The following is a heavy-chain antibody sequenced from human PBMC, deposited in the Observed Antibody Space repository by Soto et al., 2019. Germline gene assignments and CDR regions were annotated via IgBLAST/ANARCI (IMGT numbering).Heavy chain of an antibody. CDR3: ARDRNRNWFDP. CDR2: ISANNGAT. V-gene: IGHV1-18*01. J-gene: IGHJ5*01. Sequence: ASVKVSCKASGNTFTSNGFSWVRQAPGQELEWMGWISANNGATNYAQKFQDRVIMTTDTSTSTAYMELRSLRSDDTAVYYCARDRNRNWFDPWGQGALVTVS. CDR1: GNTFTSNG.